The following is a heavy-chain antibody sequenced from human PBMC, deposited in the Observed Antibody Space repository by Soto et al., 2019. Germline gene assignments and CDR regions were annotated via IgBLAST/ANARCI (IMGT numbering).Heavy chain of an antibody. J-gene: IGHJ4*02. D-gene: IGHD6-13*01. V-gene: IGHV3-23*01. CDR2: ISGSGGNT. CDR1: GFTFSAYA. CDR3: AKAYSSTAQVHFDS. Sequence: GGSLRLSCAASGFTFSAYAMSWVRQAPGKGLEWVSVISGSGGNTYYADSVKGRFTISRDKSKNTLYLQMNSLRAEDTALYYCAKAYSSTAQVHFDSWGQGTLVTVSS.